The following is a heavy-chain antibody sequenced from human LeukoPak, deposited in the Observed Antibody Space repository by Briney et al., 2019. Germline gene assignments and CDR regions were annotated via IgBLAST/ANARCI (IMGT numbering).Heavy chain of an antibody. D-gene: IGHD6-13*01. CDR3: ARDPLSSSSFDL. CDR1: GFTFSSYE. J-gene: IGHJ4*02. V-gene: IGHV3-48*03. CDR2: ISSSGSAI. Sequence: GGSLRLSCAASGFTFSSYEMNWVRQAPGKGLEWVSYISSSGSAIYYADSVKGRFTISRDNAKNSLYLQMNSLRAEDTAVYYCARDPLSSSSFDLWGQGTLVTVSS.